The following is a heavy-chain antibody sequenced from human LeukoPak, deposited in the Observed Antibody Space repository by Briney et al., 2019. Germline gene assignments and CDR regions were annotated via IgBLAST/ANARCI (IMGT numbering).Heavy chain of an antibody. CDR2: INGDGSET. V-gene: IGHV3-74*01. CDR1: GFTLSNHW. Sequence: GGSLRLSCAASGFTLSNHWMHWVRQAPGKGLVWVSHINGDGSETNYADSVRGRFTISRDNAKNTLYLQMNSLRVDDTAVYYCTREEGSTDHWGQGTLVTVPS. CDR3: TREEGSTDH. D-gene: IGHD5/OR15-5a*01. J-gene: IGHJ4*02.